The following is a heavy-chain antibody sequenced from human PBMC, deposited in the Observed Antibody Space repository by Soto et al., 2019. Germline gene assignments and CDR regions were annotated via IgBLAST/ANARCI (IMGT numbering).Heavy chain of an antibody. D-gene: IGHD3-22*01. CDR2: ISYDGSNK. Sequence: QVQLVESGGGVVQPGRSLRLSCAASGFTFSNYAMHWVRQAPGKGLEWVAIISYDGSNKYYAESVKGRFTISRDNPKNTVHLQMSRPRPEDTAVYYCARDLSRGITMIALEIHYWGQGNLVTVSS. CDR1: GFTFSNYA. V-gene: IGHV3-30-3*01. CDR3: ARDLSRGITMIALEIHY. J-gene: IGHJ4*01.